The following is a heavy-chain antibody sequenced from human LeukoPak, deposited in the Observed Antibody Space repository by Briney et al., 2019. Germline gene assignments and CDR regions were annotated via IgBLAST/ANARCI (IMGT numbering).Heavy chain of an antibody. V-gene: IGHV3-23*01. J-gene: IGHJ4*02. CDR2: ISGSGGST. D-gene: IGHD3-22*01. CDR1: GFTFSSYA. CDR3: AKSGGNYYYDSSGYYPPYYFDY. Sequence: GGSLRLSCAASGFTFSSYAMSWVRQAPGKGLEWVSAISGSGGSTYYADSVKGRFTISRDNSKNTPYLQMNSLRAEDTAVYYCAKSGGNYYYDSSGYYPPYYFDYWGQGTLVTVSS.